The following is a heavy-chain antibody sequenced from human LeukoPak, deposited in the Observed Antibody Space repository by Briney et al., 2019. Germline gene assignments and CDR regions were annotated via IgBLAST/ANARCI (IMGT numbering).Heavy chain of an antibody. V-gene: IGHV3-7*03. CDR1: GFTFSSYE. CDR2: IEQDGSEK. D-gene: IGHD5-24*01. Sequence: GGSLRLSCAASGFTFSSYEMHWVRQAPGKGLEWVANIEQDGSEKYYVDSVKGRFTISRDNAKNSLYLQMNSLKTEDTAVYYCTSEMATIAGDYYYMDVWGKGTTVTISS. CDR3: TSEMATIAGDYYYMDV. J-gene: IGHJ6*03.